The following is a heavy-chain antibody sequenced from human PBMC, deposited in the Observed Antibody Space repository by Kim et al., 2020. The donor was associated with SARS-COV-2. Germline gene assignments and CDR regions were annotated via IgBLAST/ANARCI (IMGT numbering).Heavy chain of an antibody. J-gene: IGHJ2*01. CDR2: T. Sequence: TNYNRSLKGRFTISVDTSKKQFSLRLSSVTAADAAVYYCARHLRNWYFDLWGRGTLVTVSS. CDR3: ARHLRNWYFDL. V-gene: IGHV4-39*01.